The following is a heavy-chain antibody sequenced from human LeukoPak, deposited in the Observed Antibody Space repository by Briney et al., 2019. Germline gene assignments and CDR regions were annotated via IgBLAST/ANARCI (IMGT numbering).Heavy chain of an antibody. CDR2: MNPNSGNT. Sequence: ASVKVSCKASGYTFTSYDINWVRRATGQGLEWMGWMNPNSGNTGYAQKFQGRVTITRNTSISTAYMELSSLRSEDTAVYYCARSPLQVVTLYYFDYWGQGTLVSVSS. J-gene: IGHJ4*02. CDR1: GYTFTSYD. CDR3: ARSPLQVVTLYYFDY. V-gene: IGHV1-8*03. D-gene: IGHD3-22*01.